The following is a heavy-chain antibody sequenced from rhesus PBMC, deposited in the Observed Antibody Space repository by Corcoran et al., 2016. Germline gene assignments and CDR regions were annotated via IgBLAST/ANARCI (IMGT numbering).Heavy chain of an antibody. D-gene: IGHD2-33*01. Sequence: QVQLQESGPGLVKPSETLSLTCAVSGGSISDSYFWSWVRQPPGKGLGWIGYIYGGGGTTYYNNSLKNRVTISRDTSKNQFSLKLTSVTAADTAVYYCWLDQFDVWGAGVLVTVAS. CDR1: GGSISDSYF. J-gene: IGHJ5-1*01. CDR3: WLDQFDV. CDR2: IYGGGGTT. V-gene: IGHV4-106*01.